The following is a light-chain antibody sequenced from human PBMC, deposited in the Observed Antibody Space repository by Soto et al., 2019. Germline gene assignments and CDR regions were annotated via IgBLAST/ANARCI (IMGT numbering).Light chain of an antibody. Sequence: DIQMTQSPSTLSASVGDRVTITCRASQSISSWLAWYQQKPWKAPKLLIYDASSLESGVPSRVSGSGSGRDCTLTISCLQPDEFATYYCHQYNSYPWAFGQGANVDIK. CDR2: DAS. CDR1: QSISSW. CDR3: HQYNSYPWA. V-gene: IGKV1-5*01. J-gene: IGKJ1*01.